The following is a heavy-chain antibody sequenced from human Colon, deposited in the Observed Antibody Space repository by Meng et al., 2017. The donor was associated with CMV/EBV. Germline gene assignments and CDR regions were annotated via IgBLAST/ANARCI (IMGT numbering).Heavy chain of an antibody. V-gene: IGHV4-39*07. Sequence: SETLSLTCTVSGGSISSSSYYWGWIRQPPGKGLEWIGSIYYSGSTYYNPSLKSRVTISVDTSKNQFSLKLSSVTAADPAVYYCASTITGEYPDYWGQGTLVTVSS. CDR1: GGSISSSSYY. D-gene: IGHD7-27*01. CDR3: ASTITGEYPDY. CDR2: IYYSGST. J-gene: IGHJ4*02.